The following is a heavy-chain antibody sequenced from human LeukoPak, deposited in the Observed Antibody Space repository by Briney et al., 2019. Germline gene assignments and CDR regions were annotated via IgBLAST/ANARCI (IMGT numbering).Heavy chain of an antibody. J-gene: IGHJ6*02. CDR3: ARAIIGYEGMDV. D-gene: IGHD2-15*01. V-gene: IGHV3-21*04. Sequence: GGSLRLSCAASGFTFSSYSMNWVRQAPGKGLEWVSSISSSSSYIYYADSVKGRFTISRDNSKNTLYLQMNSLRAEDTAVYYCARAIIGYEGMDVWGQGTTVTVSS. CDR2: ISSSSSYI. CDR1: GFTFSSYS.